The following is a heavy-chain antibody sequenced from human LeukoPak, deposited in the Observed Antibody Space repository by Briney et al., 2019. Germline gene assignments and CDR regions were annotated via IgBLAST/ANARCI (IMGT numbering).Heavy chain of an antibody. V-gene: IGHV3-30-3*01. CDR3: ARVADLDYYYGMDV. D-gene: IGHD6-25*01. Sequence: GGSLRLSCAASGFTFSSYAMHWVRQAPGKGLEWVAVISYDGSNKYYADSVKGRFTISRDNSKNTLYLQMNSLRAEDTAVYYCARVADLDYYYGMDVWGQGTTVTVSS. CDR1: GFTFSSYA. J-gene: IGHJ6*02. CDR2: ISYDGSNK.